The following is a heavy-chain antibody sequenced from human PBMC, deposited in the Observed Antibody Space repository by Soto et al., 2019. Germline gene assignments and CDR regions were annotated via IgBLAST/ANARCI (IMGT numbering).Heavy chain of an antibody. CDR3: ARLPIAARAGHFDY. Sequence: ASVKVSCKASGYTFTCYYMHWVRQAPGQGLEWMGWINPNSGGTNYAQKFQGWVTMTRDTSISTAYMELSRLRSDDTAVYYCARLPIAARAGHFDYWGQGTLVTVSS. CDR1: GYTFTCYY. V-gene: IGHV1-2*04. J-gene: IGHJ4*02. CDR2: INPNSGGT. D-gene: IGHD6-6*01.